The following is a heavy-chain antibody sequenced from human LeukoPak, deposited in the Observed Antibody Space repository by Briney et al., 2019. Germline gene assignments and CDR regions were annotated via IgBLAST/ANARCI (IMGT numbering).Heavy chain of an antibody. CDR3: AKGRREQWLVPLDY. D-gene: IGHD6-19*01. CDR2: ISGSGDST. J-gene: IGHJ4*02. V-gene: IGHV3-23*01. Sequence: PGGSLRLSCAASGFTFNNYAMSWVRQAPGKGLEWVSAISGSGDSTYYADSVKGRFTISRDNSKNTLYLQMNSLRVEDTAVYHCAKGRREQWLVPLDYWGQGTLVTVSS. CDR1: GFTFNNYA.